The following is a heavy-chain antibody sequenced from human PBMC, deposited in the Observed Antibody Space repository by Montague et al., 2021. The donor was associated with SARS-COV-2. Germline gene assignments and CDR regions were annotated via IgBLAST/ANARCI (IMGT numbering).Heavy chain of an antibody. CDR1: GDSVSSKSVA. V-gene: IGHV6-1*01. Sequence: CAISGDSVSSKSVAWNWIRQSPSRGLEWLGRTYYRSKWDSDYAESVKXXLVITPDTSKNQVSLQLNSVIPEDTAVYFCASSGITLTGLDALDIWGQGTMVTVSS. CDR3: ASSGITLTGLDALDI. D-gene: IGHD3-9*01. J-gene: IGHJ3*02. CDR2: TYYRSKWDS.